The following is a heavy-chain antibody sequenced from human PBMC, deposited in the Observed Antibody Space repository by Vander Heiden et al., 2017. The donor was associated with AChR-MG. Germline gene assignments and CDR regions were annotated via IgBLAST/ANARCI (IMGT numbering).Heavy chain of an antibody. CDR1: GYTFTSYG. V-gene: IGHV1-18*01. CDR2: ISTYDGNT. J-gene: IGHJ6*02. Sequence: QPQLVQSGTEVKKPGASVKVSCKASGYTFTSYGISWVRQAPGQGLEWMGWISTYDGNTRYAQKIRGRVTMTTDTSTSTAYMELRSLRSDDTAVYYCARGGDYYYAMDVWGQGTTVTVS. D-gene: IGHD1-26*01. CDR3: ARGGDYYYAMDV.